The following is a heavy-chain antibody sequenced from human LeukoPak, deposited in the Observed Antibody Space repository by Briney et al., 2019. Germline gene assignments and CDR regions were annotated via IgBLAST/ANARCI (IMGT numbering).Heavy chain of an antibody. CDR3: ARGRGYCSSTSCYQFDY. D-gene: IGHD2-2*01. J-gene: IGHJ4*02. CDR1: GGSFSGYY. Sequence: PSETLSLTCAVYGGSFSGYYWSWIRQPPGKGLEWIGEINHSGSTNYNPSLKSRVTISVDTSKNQFSLKLSSVTAADTAVYYCARGRGYCSSTSCYQFDYRGQGTLVTVSS. V-gene: IGHV4-34*01. CDR2: INHSGST.